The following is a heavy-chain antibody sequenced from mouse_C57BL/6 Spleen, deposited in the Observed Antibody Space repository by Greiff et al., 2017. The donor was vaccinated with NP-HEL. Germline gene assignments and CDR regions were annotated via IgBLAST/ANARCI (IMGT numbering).Heavy chain of an antibody. CDR2: IRSKSSNYAT. V-gene: IGHV10-3*01. CDR1: GFTFNTYA. CDR3: VRDIHTGGFAY. Sequence: DVHLVESGGGLVQPKGSLKLSCAASGFTFNTYAMHWVRQAPGKGLEWVARIRSKSSNYATYYAVSVQDRFTISRDDSQSMLYLQMNSLKTEDTAMYYCVRDIHTGGFAYWGQGTLVTVSA. J-gene: IGHJ3*01. D-gene: IGHD4-1*01.